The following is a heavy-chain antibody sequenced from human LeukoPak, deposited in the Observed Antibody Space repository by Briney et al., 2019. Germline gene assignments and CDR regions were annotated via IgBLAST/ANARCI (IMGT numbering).Heavy chain of an antibody. D-gene: IGHD3-22*01. CDR1: GYTFTNYG. V-gene: IGHV1-18*01. CDR2: ISAYNGNT. J-gene: IGHJ4*02. Sequence: ASVKVSCKASGYTFTNYGMSWVRKAPGQGLEWMGWISAYNGNTKYAQRLQGRVTMTTDTSTSTAYMELRSLRSDDTAVYYCARDINYYYNSSGYNDYFYYWGQGTLVTVSS. CDR3: ARDINYYYNSSGYNDYFYY.